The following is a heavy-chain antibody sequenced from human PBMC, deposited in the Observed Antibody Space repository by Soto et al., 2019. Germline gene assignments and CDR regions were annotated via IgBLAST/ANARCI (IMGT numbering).Heavy chain of an antibody. Sequence: QVQLVESGGGVVQPGRSLSLSCAASGFTLSSYAVHWVGQAPGKGLEWVAVMSFDGSKASHADSVKGRFTISRDNSKNTVSLQRNSLRVEDSAVYYCARGPPGVVPGAIGSGGMDVWGQGTTVTVSS. J-gene: IGHJ6*02. V-gene: IGHV3-30*04. D-gene: IGHD2-2*01. CDR2: MSFDGSKA. CDR3: ARGPPGVVPGAIGSGGMDV. CDR1: GFTLSSYA.